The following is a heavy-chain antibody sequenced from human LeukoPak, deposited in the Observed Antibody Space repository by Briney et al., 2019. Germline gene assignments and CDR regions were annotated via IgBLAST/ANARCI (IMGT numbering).Heavy chain of an antibody. V-gene: IGHV4-38-2*02. CDR3: ARAPRD. J-gene: IGHJ4*02. CDR1: GYSISRAYY. CDR2: SYRSGST. Sequence: SETLSLTCTVSGYSISRAYYWGWIRQPPGKGLEWIGSSYRSGSTYYNPSLKSRVTISVDTSKNQFSLKLSSVTAADTAVYYCARAPRDWGQGTLVTVSS.